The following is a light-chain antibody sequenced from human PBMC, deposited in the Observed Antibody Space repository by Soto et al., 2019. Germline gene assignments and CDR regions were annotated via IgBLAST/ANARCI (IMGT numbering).Light chain of an antibody. V-gene: IGKV1-39*01. CDR3: QQNNSSPTAT. Sequence: DIEMTQSPSSLSASVGDRATITCRASQSISSYLNWYQQKPGKAPKLLIYTTSSWQSGFPARFSGSGSGTEFTLTISSLQPEDFGIYYCQQNNSSPTATFGQGTKV. CDR2: TTS. J-gene: IGKJ1*01. CDR1: QSISSY.